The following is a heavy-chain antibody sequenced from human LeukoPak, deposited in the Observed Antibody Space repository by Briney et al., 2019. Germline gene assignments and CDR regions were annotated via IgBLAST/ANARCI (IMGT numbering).Heavy chain of an antibody. CDR3: ARHRYSSGWSDYDY. D-gene: IGHD6-19*01. CDR1: GGPISNSY. CDR2: IYYSGST. Sequence: PSETLSLTCTVSGGPISNSYWNWIRQPAGKGLEWIGYIYYSGSTRYNPSFESRVTISVDTSKNQFSLNLSSVTAADTAVYYCARHRYSSGWSDYDYWGQGILVTVSS. J-gene: IGHJ4*02. V-gene: IGHV4-59*08.